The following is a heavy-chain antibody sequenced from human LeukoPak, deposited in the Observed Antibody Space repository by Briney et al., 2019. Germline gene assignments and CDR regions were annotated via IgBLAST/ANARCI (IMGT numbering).Heavy chain of an antibody. CDR3: ARSLAAAGTRPLDY. J-gene: IGHJ4*02. Sequence: SETLSLTCTVSGGSISSYYWSWIRQPPGKGLEWIGYIYYSGSTDYNPSLKSRVTISVDTSKNQFSLKLSSVTAADTAVYYCARSLAAAGTRPLDYWGQGTLVTVSS. CDR1: GGSISSYY. V-gene: IGHV4-59*12. D-gene: IGHD6-13*01. CDR2: IYYSGST.